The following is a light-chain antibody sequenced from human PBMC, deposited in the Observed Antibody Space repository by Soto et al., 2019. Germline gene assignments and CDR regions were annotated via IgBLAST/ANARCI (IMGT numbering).Light chain of an antibody. CDR2: GDN. Sequence: QPVLTQPPSVSGAPGQRVTIPCTGSSSNIGAGYDVYWYQQLPETAPKLLISGDNNRPSGVPDRFSASKSGTSASLAIAGLQAEDEADYYCQSYDSSLKRIFGGGTKLTVL. CDR3: QSYDSSLKRI. CDR1: SSNIGAGYD. J-gene: IGLJ2*01. V-gene: IGLV1-40*01.